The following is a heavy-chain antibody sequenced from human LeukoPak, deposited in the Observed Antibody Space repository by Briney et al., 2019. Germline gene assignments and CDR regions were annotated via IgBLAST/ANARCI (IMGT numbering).Heavy chain of an antibody. Sequence: PGGTLRLSCAASGFTFSNYGMSWVRQAPGKGLEWVSAISGSGGTTYYADSVKGRFTISRDNSKNTLYLQMNSLRAEDTAVYYCAKDFYGSGSYYNFWGQGTLVTVSS. V-gene: IGHV3-23*01. CDR3: AKDFYGSGSYYNF. CDR1: GFTFSNYG. J-gene: IGHJ4*02. CDR2: ISGSGGTT. D-gene: IGHD3-10*01.